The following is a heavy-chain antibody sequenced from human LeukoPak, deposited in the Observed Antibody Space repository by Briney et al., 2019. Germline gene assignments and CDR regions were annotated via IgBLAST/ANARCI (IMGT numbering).Heavy chain of an antibody. CDR2: ISSSGSTI. J-gene: IGHJ5*02. D-gene: IGHD3-22*01. CDR3: ARGEIVVDPLNWFDP. V-gene: IGHV3-11*04. Sequence: PGGSLRLSCAASGFTFSDYYMSWIRQAPGKGLEWVSYISSSGSTIYYADSVKGRFTISRDNAKNSLYLRMNSLRAEDTAVYYCARGEIVVDPLNWFDPWGQGTLVTVSS. CDR1: GFTFSDYY.